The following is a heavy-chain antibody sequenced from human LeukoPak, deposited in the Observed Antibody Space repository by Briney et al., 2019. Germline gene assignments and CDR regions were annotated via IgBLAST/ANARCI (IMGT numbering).Heavy chain of an antibody. Sequence: XASVKVSCKASGYTFINNDINWVRQAPGQGLEWMAWIDPKNGNRGYAQNFQGRVTMTTDTSISTAYLELSSLRSEDTAVYYCARSHTQKGFCGGGRCYPTVWWFDPWGQGTLVTVSS. J-gene: IGHJ5*02. D-gene: IGHD2-15*01. CDR1: GYTFINND. V-gene: IGHV1-8*01. CDR2: IDPKNGNR. CDR3: ARSHTQKGFCGGGRCYPTVWWFDP.